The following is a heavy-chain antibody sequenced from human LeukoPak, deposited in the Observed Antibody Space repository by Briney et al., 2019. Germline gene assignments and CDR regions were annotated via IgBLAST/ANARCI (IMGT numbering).Heavy chain of an antibody. D-gene: IGHD3-16*01. J-gene: IGHJ3*02. Sequence: GGSLRLSCAASGFTFSSYGMHCVRQAPGKGLEWVAIIWYNGNYKYYADSVKGRFTISRDNSKSTLYLQMNSLGVEDTAVFYCARALSGVLSAAVGGDAFDIWGQGTMVTVSS. V-gene: IGHV3-33*01. CDR2: IWYNGNYK. CDR1: GFTFSSYG. CDR3: ARALSGVLSAAVGGDAFDI.